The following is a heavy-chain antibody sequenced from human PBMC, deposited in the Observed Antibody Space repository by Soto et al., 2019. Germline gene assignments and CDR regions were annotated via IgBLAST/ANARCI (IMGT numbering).Heavy chain of an antibody. Sequence: QVQLVQSGPEVRKPGASVKVSCKASGYIFSRYGISWVRQAPGQGLEWMAWISGYNGNTKFGERVQGRVNVTTDTSTSTAYMELRSLRSDDTAVYYCAREAAAERNYYGLDVGGQWTTVIVSS. V-gene: IGHV1-18*04. D-gene: IGHD6-13*01. J-gene: IGHJ6*02. CDR3: AREAAAERNYYGLDV. CDR2: ISGYNGNT. CDR1: GYIFSRYG.